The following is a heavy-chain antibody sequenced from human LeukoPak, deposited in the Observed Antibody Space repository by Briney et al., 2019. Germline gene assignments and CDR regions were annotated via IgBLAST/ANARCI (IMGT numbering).Heavy chain of an antibody. D-gene: IGHD6-25*01. CDR3: ARGSGYFDY. CDR1: GYSISSGYY. CDR2: VYYTGST. Sequence: SETLSLTCTVSGYSISSGYYWSWIRQPPGKRLEWIGYVYYTGSTNYDPSLKSRATISVDTSKNQFSLNLNSVTAADTAVYYCARGSGYFDYWGQGILVTVSS. V-gene: IGHV4-61*01. J-gene: IGHJ4*02.